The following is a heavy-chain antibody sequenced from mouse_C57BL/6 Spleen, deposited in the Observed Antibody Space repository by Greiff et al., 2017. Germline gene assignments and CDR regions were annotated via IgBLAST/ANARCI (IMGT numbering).Heavy chain of an antibody. J-gene: IGHJ3*01. CDR3: ARYWGKGGGFAY. V-gene: IGHV1-80*01. CDR2: LYPGDGDT. CDR1: GYAFSSYW. D-gene: IGHD2-1*01. Sequence: VQLKPSGAELVKPGASVKISCKASGYAFSSYWMNWVKQRPGKGLEWIGQLYPGDGDTNYNGKFKGKATLTADKSSSTAYMQLRSLTSEDSAVYFCARYWGKGGGFAYGGQGTLVTVSA.